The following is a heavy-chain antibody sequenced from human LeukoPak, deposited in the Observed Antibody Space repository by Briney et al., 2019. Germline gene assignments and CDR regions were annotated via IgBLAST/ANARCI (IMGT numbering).Heavy chain of an antibody. CDR2: IHPSGML. V-gene: IGHV4-31*03. CDR1: GASFNSDDQY. J-gene: IGHJ4*02. D-gene: IGHD5-24*01. CDR3: SRGLDRRELGY. Sequence: PSQTLSLTCTVSGASFNSDDQYWNWIRQSPGKGLEWIGSIHPSGMLYNNPSLESRVTMSRDTSKNQFSLNLNSVTAADTAVYFCSRGLDRRELGYWGQGILVTVSS.